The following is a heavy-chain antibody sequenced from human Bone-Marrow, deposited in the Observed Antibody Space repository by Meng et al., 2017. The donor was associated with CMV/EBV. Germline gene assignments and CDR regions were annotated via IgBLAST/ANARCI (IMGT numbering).Heavy chain of an antibody. D-gene: IGHD5-18*01. CDR1: GYTFTSYG. Sequence: ASVKVSCKASGYTFTSYGISWVRQAPGQGLEWMGWISAYNGNTNYAQKLQGRVTMTTDTSTSTAYMELRSLRSDDTAVYYCARVEIQLWFSSYYYYGMDVWGQGPTVPSP. V-gene: IGHV1-18*01. CDR2: ISAYNGNT. CDR3: ARVEIQLWFSSYYYYGMDV. J-gene: IGHJ6*02.